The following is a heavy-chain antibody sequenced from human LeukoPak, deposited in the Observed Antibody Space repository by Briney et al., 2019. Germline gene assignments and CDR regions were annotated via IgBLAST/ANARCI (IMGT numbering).Heavy chain of an antibody. J-gene: IGHJ4*02. CDR1: GFTFSSYD. CDR3: ARGSYGDVYFDY. V-gene: IGHV3-30*04. CDR2: IAYSGSNK. Sequence: GGSLTLSCTVSGFTFSSYDMHWVRQPPGMGLEWVAVIAYSGSNKYYADSVKGRFTISRDNSSNTLYLQMNSLGAEDTAVYYCARGSYGDVYFDYWGQGTLVTVSS. D-gene: IGHD4-17*01.